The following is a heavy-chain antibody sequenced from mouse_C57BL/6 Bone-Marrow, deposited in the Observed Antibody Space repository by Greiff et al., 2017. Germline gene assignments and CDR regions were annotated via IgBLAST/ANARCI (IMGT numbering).Heavy chain of an antibody. Sequence: EVKLMESGGGLVKPGGSLKLSCAASGFTFSSYAMSWVRQTPDKRLEWVATISDGGSYTYYPDNVKGRFTIFRDNANNNLYLQMSHLKSEDTAMDYCSREGAGAMDYWGQGTSVTVSS. V-gene: IGHV5-4*03. CDR2: ISDGGSYT. CDR3: SREGAGAMDY. J-gene: IGHJ4*01. D-gene: IGHD4-1*01. CDR1: GFTFSSYA.